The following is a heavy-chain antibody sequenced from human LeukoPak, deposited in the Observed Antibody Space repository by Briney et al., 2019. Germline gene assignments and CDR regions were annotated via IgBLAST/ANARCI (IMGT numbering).Heavy chain of an antibody. CDR3: ARAQDYCSGSTCYGYFQY. D-gene: IGHD2-15*01. J-gene: IGHJ1*01. CDR1: GLTVRRNY. V-gene: IGHV3-53*01. Sequence: GGSLRLSCAASGLTVRRNYMSWVRQAPGKGLEWVSAIYSGGSIYYADSVKGLFTVPSHSSENTLYLQMNTLKAEDTAIYYCARAQDYCSGSTCYGYFQYWGQGTLVTVSS. CDR2: IYSGGSI.